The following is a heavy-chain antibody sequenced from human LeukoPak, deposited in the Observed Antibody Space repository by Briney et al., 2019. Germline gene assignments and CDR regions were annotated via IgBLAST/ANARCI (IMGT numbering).Heavy chain of an antibody. CDR2: ISPYNGNT. Sequence: ASVKVSCKASGYTFTSYGFSWVRQAPGQGLEWMGWISPYNGNTNYAQKLQGRVTMTTDTSTSTAHMELRSLRSDDTAVYYCARDILTGYSSFDYWGQGTLVTVSS. D-gene: IGHD3-9*01. J-gene: IGHJ4*02. CDR3: ARDILTGYSSFDY. V-gene: IGHV1-18*04. CDR1: GYTFTSYG.